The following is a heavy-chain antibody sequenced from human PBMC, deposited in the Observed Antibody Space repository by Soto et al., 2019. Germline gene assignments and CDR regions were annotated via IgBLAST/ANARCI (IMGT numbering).Heavy chain of an antibody. Sequence: LRLSCASSRFTFSPYWMSGGGQAPGKGLEWVANIKQDGSEKYYVDSVKGRFTISRDNAKNSLYLQMNSLRAEDTAVYYCARSMVRGVIITFFDCWGRGTMVTVSS. CDR1: RFTFSPYW. J-gene: IGHJ4*02. CDR3: ARSMVRGVIITFFDC. D-gene: IGHD3-10*01. V-gene: IGHV3-7*01. CDR2: IKQDGSEK.